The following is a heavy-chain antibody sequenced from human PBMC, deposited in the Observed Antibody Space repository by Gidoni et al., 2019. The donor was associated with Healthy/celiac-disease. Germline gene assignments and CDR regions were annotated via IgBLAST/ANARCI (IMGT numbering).Heavy chain of an antibody. CDR2: IWYDGSNK. V-gene: IGHV3-33*01. J-gene: IGHJ4*02. Sequence: QVQLVESGGGVVQPGRSLRLSCAASGFTFSSDGMHWVRQAPGKGLEWVAVIWYDGSNKYYADSVKGRFTISRDNSKNTLYLQMNSLRAEDTAVYYCARDLDTAMVIGYFDYWGQGTLVTVSS. D-gene: IGHD5-18*01. CDR3: ARDLDTAMVIGYFDY. CDR1: GFTFSSDG.